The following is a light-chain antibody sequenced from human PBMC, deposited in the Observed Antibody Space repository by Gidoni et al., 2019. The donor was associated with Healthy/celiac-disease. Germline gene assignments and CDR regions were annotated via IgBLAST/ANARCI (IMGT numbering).Light chain of an antibody. J-gene: IGKJ3*01. V-gene: IGKV1-12*01. CDR3: QQANSFPPGLT. CDR2: AAS. Sequence: DIQMPQSPSSVSASVGDRITITCRASQSISSWLAWYQQKPGQAPRLLIYAASSLQSGVPSRFSGSGFGTDFTLTISSLQPEDSATYYCQQANSFPPGLTFGPGTKVTIK. CDR1: QSISSW.